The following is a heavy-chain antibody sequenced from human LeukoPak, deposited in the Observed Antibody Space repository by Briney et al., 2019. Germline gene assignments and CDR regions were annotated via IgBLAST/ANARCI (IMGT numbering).Heavy chain of an antibody. V-gene: IGHV1-8*03. J-gene: IGHJ6*03. Sequence: ASVKVSCKASGYTFTGYYMHWVRQAPGQGLEWMGWMNPNSGNTGYAQKFQGRVTITRNTSISTAYMELSSLRSEDTTVYYCARAPVWNYNYYYMDVWGKGTTVTVSS. CDR1: GYTFTGYY. CDR2: MNPNSGNT. D-gene: IGHD1-1*01. CDR3: ARAPVWNYNYYYMDV.